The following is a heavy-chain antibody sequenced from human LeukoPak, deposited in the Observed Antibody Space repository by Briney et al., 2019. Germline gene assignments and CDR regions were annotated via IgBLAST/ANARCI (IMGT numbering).Heavy chain of an antibody. Sequence: SETLSLTCTVSGGSISSSSHSWGWIRQPPGKGLEWIGSISYSGSTYYNPSLKTRVTMSVDASENQFSLKLSSVTAADSTVYYCVRIYCTSTSCYGDSYYGMDVWGQGTTVTVSS. D-gene: IGHD2-2*01. J-gene: IGHJ6*02. CDR2: ISYSGST. V-gene: IGHV4-39*01. CDR3: VRIYCTSTSCYGDSYYGMDV. CDR1: GGSISSSSHS.